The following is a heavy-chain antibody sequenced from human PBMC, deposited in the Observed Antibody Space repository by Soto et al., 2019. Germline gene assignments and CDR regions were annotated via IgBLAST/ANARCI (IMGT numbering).Heavy chain of an antibody. D-gene: IGHD3-22*01. V-gene: IGHV1-46*01. Sequence: QVQLVQSGAEVKKPGASVKVSCKASGYTFTSYYMHWVRQAPGQGLEWMGIINPSGGSTSYAQKLQGRVPMTRDTSTSTVYMELSSLRSEDTAGYYGARDRSSSGYYEWGQGTLVTVSS. J-gene: IGHJ4*02. CDR2: INPSGGST. CDR3: ARDRSSSGYYE. CDR1: GYTFTSYY.